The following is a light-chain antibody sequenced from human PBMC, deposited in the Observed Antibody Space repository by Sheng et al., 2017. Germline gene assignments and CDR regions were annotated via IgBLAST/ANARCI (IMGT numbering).Light chain of an antibody. CDR3: CAYIERHRHRI. CDR2: DVS. Sequence: QSALTQPRSVSGSPGQSVTISCTGTSSDVGGYNYVSWYQQHPGKAPKLMIYDVSKRPSGVPDRFSGSKSGNTASLTISGLQAEDEADYYCCAYIERHRHRIFGGGTKVTVL. V-gene: IGLV2-11*01. J-gene: IGLJ2*01. CDR1: SSDVGGYNY.